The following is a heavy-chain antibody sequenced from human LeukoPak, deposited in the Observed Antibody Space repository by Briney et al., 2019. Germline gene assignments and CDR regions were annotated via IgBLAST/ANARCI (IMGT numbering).Heavy chain of an antibody. V-gene: IGHV1-8*01. CDR1: GYTFTSYD. D-gene: IGHD2-2*01. Sequence: ASVKVSCKASGYTFTSYDINWVRQATGQGLEWMGWMNPNSGNTGYAQKFKGRVTITTDESTSTAYMELSSLRSEDTAVYYCARSVVVPAAMGFDYWGQGTLVTVSS. CDR2: MNPNSGNT. J-gene: IGHJ4*02. CDR3: ARSVVVPAAMGFDY.